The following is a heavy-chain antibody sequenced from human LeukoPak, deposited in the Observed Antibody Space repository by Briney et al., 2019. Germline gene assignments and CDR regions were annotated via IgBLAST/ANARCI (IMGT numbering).Heavy chain of an antibody. CDR1: GFTFSTYS. CDR3: ARLLTVHDCGVNSGVGLYYYVMDV. Sequence: GGSLRLSCGASGFTFSTYSVKWVRRAPGKGVECVSYFSRSNNIIYYADSVKDRFTISRDNAKNSLYLQMNSLTDADTAVSYCARLLTVHDCGVNSGVGLYYYVMDVWGQGTTVTVSS. CDR2: FSRSNNII. J-gene: IGHJ6*01. V-gene: IGHV3-48*02. D-gene: IGHD4-23*01.